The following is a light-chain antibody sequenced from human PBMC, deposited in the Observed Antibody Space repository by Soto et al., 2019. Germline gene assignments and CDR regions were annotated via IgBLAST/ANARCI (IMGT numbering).Light chain of an antibody. J-gene: IGLJ1*01. Sequence: QSVLTQPASVSGSPGQSITISCTGTSSDVGAYNYVSWYQQLPGKAPKLIIYEVTNRPSGVSNRFSGSKSGNTASLTISGVQAEDEADYYCSSFTTRITGVFGTGTKLTVL. V-gene: IGLV2-14*01. CDR1: SSDVGAYNY. CDR2: EVT. CDR3: SSFTTRITGV.